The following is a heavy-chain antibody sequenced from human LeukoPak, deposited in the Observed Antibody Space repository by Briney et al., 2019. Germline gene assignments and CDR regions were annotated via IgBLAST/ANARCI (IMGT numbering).Heavy chain of an antibody. CDR3: ARGDGGGATEFDY. CDR2: IIPIFGIA. J-gene: IGHJ4*02. CDR1: AGTFSSYA. V-gene: IGHV1-69*04. Sequence: GASVKVSCKASAGTFSSYAISWVRQAPGQGLEWMGRIIPIFGIANYAQKFQGRVTITADKSTSTAYMELSSLRSEDTAVYYCARGDGGGATEFDYWGQGTLVTVSS. D-gene: IGHD1-26*01.